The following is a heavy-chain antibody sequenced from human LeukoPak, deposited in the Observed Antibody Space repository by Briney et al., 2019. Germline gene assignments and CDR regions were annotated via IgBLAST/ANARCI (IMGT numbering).Heavy chain of an antibody. Sequence: TGGSLRLSCAASGFTFSSHWMHWVRQAPGKGLVWVSRMNIDGSSISYADSVKGRFTISRDNAKNTLYLQMNSLRAEDTAVYYCARSWDVDYWGQGTLVTVSS. CDR1: GFTFSSHW. CDR2: MNIDGSSI. V-gene: IGHV3-74*01. D-gene: IGHD1-26*01. CDR3: ARSWDVDY. J-gene: IGHJ4*02.